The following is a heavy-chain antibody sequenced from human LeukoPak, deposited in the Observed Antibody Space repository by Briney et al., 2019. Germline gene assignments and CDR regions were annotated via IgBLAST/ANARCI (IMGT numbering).Heavy chain of an antibody. CDR1: GGSISGYY. V-gene: IGHV4-4*07. CDR2: IYTSEST. Sequence: SETLSLTYAVSGGSISGYYWSWIRQPAGKGLEWIGRIYTSESTNYNPSLKSRVTMSVDTSKNQFSLRLSSVTAADTAVYYCAREPIGYVWGSYRDHWYFDLWGRGTLVTVSS. CDR3: AREPIGYVWGSYRDHWYFDL. J-gene: IGHJ2*01. D-gene: IGHD3-16*02.